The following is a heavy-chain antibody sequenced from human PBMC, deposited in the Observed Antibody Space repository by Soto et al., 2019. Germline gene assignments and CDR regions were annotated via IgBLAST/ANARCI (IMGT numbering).Heavy chain of an antibody. J-gene: IGHJ4*02. CDR2: IAPSDSQT. CDR1: GYSFAGYW. D-gene: IGHD3-22*01. CDR3: ARQIYDSDTGPNFQYYFES. Sequence: PGESLKISCKGSGYSFAGYWITWVRQKPGKGLEWMGRIAPSDSQTYYSPSFRGHVTISVTKSITTVFLQWSSLRASDTAMYYCARQIYDSDTGPNFQYYFESWGQGTPVTVSS. V-gene: IGHV5-10-1*01.